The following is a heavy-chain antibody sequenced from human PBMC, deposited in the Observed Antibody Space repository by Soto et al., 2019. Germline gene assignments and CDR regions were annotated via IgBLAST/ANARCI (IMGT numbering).Heavy chain of an antibody. CDR1: GFTSSDYY. V-gene: IGHV3-11*01. Sequence: GGSLRLSCAASGFTSSDYYMSWIRQAPGKGLEWVSYISSSGSTIYYADSVKGRFTISRDNAKNSLYLQMNSLRAEDTAVYYCASQGNLPWIQLLGGFDYWGQGTLVTVSS. D-gene: IGHD5-18*01. CDR3: ASQGNLPWIQLLGGFDY. J-gene: IGHJ4*02. CDR2: ISSSGSTI.